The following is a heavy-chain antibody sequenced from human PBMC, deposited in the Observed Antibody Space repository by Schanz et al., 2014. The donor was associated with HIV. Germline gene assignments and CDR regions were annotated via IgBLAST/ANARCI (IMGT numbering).Heavy chain of an antibody. CDR2: IDDAGNT. V-gene: IGHV4-34*01. Sequence: QVRLQQWGAGLLKPSGTLSLTCAAYGGLFSGNYWSWVRQSPGKGLQWIGEIDDAGNTNYEPSLKSRITISVETSKRQFSLKMTSVSAADTAVYFCGRGTRYERDYVGPRSDGMDVWGQGTTVIVSS. CDR3: GRGTRYERDYVGPRSDGMDV. J-gene: IGHJ6*02. CDR1: GGLFSGNY. D-gene: IGHD4-17*01.